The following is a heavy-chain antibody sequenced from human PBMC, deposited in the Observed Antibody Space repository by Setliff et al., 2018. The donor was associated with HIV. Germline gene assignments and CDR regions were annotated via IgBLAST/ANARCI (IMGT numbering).Heavy chain of an antibody. V-gene: IGHV4-38-2*01. D-gene: IGHD3-22*01. CDR2: IYHSGST. CDR1: GYSISSGFY. J-gene: IGHJ4*02. Sequence: SETLSLTCAVSGYSISSGFYWGWIRQPPGKGLEWIGSIYHSGSTYYSPSLKSRVIFSVDTSKNQLSLKLRSVTAADAAMYYCARQKETYYYDSSGYPAYFDYWGQGTLVTVSS. CDR3: ARQKETYYYDSSGYPAYFDY.